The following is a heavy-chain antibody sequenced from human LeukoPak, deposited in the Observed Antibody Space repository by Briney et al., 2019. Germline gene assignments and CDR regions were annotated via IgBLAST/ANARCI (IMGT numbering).Heavy chain of an antibody. D-gene: IGHD3-10*01. CDR1: GGSLSSGSYY. CDR2: IYYSGST. CDR3: ARSITMVRGVRRVWFDP. J-gene: IGHJ5*02. Sequence: SETLSLTCTVSGGSLSSGSYYWSWIRQPPGTGLEWIGYIYYSGSTNYNPSLKSRVTISVDTSKNQFSLKLSSVTAADTAVYYCARSITMVRGVRRVWFDPWGQGTLVTVSS. V-gene: IGHV4-61*01.